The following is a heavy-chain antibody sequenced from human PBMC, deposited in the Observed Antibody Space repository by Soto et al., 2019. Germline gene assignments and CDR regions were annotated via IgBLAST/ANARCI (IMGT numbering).Heavy chain of an antibody. J-gene: IGHJ3*02. CDR3: AHRLTATACDI. V-gene: IGHV2-5*02. D-gene: IGHD2-21*02. CDR1: GFSLSTSGVA. Sequence: QITLKESGPTLVKPTQTLTLTCTFSGFSLSTSGVAVGWIRQPPGKALEWLALFYWDDDKRCSPSMKGRLTITRDTSKNQVILIMTNMNPEDTATYYCAHRLTATACDIWRQGTMVTVSS. CDR2: FYWDDDK.